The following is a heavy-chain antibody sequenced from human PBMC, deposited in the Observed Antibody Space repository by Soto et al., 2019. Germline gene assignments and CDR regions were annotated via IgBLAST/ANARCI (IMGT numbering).Heavy chain of an antibody. D-gene: IGHD6-13*01. J-gene: IGHJ6*02. Sequence: QVQLQESGPGLVKPSETLSLTCTVSGGSMNSYYLSWIRQPPGKGLEWIGYIYYSGYTNYNPSLKSRVTISVDTSKNQFSLKLSSVTAADTAVYYFARGIATTEMDVWGQGTTVTVSS. CDR3: ARGIATTEMDV. CDR1: GGSMNSYY. V-gene: IGHV4-59*01. CDR2: IYYSGYT.